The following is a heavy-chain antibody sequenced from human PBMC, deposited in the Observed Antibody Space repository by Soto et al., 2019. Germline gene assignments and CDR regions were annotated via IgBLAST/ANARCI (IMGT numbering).Heavy chain of an antibody. CDR3: AKGYENDP. V-gene: IGHV4-39*01. J-gene: IGHJ5*02. CDR1: GGSISSSSYY. D-gene: IGHD3-3*01. CDR2: IYYSGIT. Sequence: PSETLCLTCTVSGGSISSSSYYWGWLRQPPGKGLEWIGRIYYSGITYYNPSLKSRVTLSVDTSKNQFSLKLSSVTAADTAVYYCAKGYENDPWGQETLVTVSS.